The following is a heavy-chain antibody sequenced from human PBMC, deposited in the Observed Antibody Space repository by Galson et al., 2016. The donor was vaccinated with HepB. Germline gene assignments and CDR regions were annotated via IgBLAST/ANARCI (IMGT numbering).Heavy chain of an antibody. CDR2: INPSGGDI. CDR1: GYTFSRYG. V-gene: IGHV1-46*01. J-gene: IGHJ3*02. Sequence: SVKVSCKASGYTFSRYGISWVRQAPGQGLEWMGIINPSGGDINYAQKFQGRVTMTRDTSTSTVYMELSSLRSEDTAVYYCARWASVGSGDAFDIWGQGTMVTVSS. D-gene: IGHD6-19*01. CDR3: ARWASVGSGDAFDI.